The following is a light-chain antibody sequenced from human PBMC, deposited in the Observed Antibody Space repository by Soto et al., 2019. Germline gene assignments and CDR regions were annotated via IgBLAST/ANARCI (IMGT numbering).Light chain of an antibody. CDR1: NIGSKS. CDR2: YDS. CDR3: QVWDSSSAHPVV. V-gene: IGLV3-21*04. Sequence: SYELTQPPSVSVAPGQTARITCGGNNIGSKSEHWYQQKPGQAPVLVIYYDSDRPSGTPERFSGSNSGNTATLTISRVEAGDEADYYCQVWDSSSAHPVVFGGGTQLTVL. J-gene: IGLJ2*01.